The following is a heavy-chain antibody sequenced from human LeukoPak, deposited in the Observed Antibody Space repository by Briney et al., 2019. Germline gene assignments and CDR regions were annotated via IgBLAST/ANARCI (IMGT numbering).Heavy chain of an antibody. J-gene: IGHJ4*02. Sequence: SETLSLTCAVYGGTFSGYYWSWIRQSPGKGLEWFGEINPGGSTNYNPSLESRVIISVDTSKNQFSLKMDSVTAADTAVYYCAREACSGGDCTSFDYWGQGTLVTVSS. CDR2: INPGGST. CDR1: GGTFSGYY. V-gene: IGHV4-34*01. CDR3: AREACSGGDCTSFDY. D-gene: IGHD2-21*02.